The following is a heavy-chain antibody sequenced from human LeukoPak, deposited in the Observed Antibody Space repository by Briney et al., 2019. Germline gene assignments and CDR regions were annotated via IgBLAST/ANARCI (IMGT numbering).Heavy chain of an antibody. Sequence: SLKVSCKASGCTFSSYAISWVRQAPGQGLEWMGGIIPIFGTANYAQKFQGRVTITADESTSTAYMELSSLRSEDTAVYYCALYYYDSSGYYYDLPNFDYWGQGTLVTVSS. V-gene: IGHV1-69*13. CDR3: ALYYYDSSGYYYDLPNFDY. D-gene: IGHD3-22*01. CDR1: GCTFSSYA. J-gene: IGHJ4*02. CDR2: IIPIFGTA.